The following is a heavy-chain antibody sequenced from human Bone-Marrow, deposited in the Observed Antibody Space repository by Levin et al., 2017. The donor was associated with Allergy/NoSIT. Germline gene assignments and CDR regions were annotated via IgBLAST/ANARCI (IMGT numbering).Heavy chain of an antibody. CDR1: GFNFRSYG. CDR3: AKSLGGGNSPAGFDY. D-gene: IGHD4-23*01. J-gene: IGHJ4*02. Sequence: GESLKISCTASGFNFRSYGMYWVRQAPGKGLEWVAGLWYDGSFQYYSDSVKGRFTISRDNPKNTLYLQLNNLRAEDTAVYYCAKSLGGGNSPAGFDYWGQGVLVTVSS. CDR2: LWYDGSFQ. V-gene: IGHV3-33*06.